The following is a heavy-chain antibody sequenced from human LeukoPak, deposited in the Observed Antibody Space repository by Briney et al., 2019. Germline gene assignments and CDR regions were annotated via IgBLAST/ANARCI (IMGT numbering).Heavy chain of an antibody. CDR3: ARNLNSGSYYYFDY. V-gene: IGHV3-NL1*01. CDR1: GFTFSSYG. CDR2: IHSGGADT. Sequence: GGSLRLSCAASGFTFSSYGMHWVRQAPGKGLEWVSAIHSGGADTYYADSVKGRFTISRDNSKNTLSLQMNSLRPEDTALYYCARNLNSGSYYYFDYWGQGTLVTVSS. J-gene: IGHJ4*02. D-gene: IGHD1-26*01.